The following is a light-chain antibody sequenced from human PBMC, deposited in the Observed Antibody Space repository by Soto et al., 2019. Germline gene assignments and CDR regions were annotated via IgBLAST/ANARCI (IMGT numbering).Light chain of an antibody. Sequence: IVMTHSPAALSVSQGEKATLSCRASQSVSTNYLAWYQQKPGQAPRLLIYGASSRATGIPDRFSGSGSGTDFTLTISRLEPEDFAVYYCQQYGRSPATFGQGTKVDIK. CDR2: GAS. CDR3: QQYGRSPAT. J-gene: IGKJ1*01. CDR1: QSVSTNY. V-gene: IGKV3-20*01.